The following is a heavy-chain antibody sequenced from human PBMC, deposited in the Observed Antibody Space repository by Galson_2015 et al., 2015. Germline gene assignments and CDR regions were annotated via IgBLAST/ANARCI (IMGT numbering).Heavy chain of an antibody. CDR2: INPNSGDT. V-gene: IGHV1-2*06. CDR1: GYTFIDYY. D-gene: IGHD4-23*01. CDR3: ARDYRAVA. Sequence: CKASGYTFIDYYLPWVRPAPGQGLVWMGRINPNSGDTNYAQNFQGRVTMTRDTSISTAFMELSRLRSDDTALYFCARDYRAVAWGQGTLVTVSS. J-gene: IGHJ5*02.